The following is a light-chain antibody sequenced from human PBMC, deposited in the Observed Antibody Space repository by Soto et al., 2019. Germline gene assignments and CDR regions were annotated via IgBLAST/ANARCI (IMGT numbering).Light chain of an antibody. J-gene: IGKJ2*02. CDR3: QQYDNLPRT. Sequence: DIQMTQSPSSMSPYVGDRVTITCQASQDISNSLNWYQQNPGKAPKLLIYASTNLETWVPSRFSGSGSGTDFTFTISSLPPEDIATYYCQQYDNLPRTFGQGTKLQI. CDR1: QDISNS. CDR2: AST. V-gene: IGKV1-33*01.